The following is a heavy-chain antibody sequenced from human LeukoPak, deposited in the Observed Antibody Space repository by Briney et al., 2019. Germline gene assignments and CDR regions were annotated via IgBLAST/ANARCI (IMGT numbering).Heavy chain of an antibody. J-gene: IGHJ4*02. Sequence: PGGSLRLSCAVSGFTVSSNYMTWVRQAPGKGLEWVPVIYSGDNTYYADSVKGRFTISRDNSKNTLYLQMNSLRAEDTAVYYCAKKMSDSSGADYWGQGTLVTVSS. CDR2: IYSGDNT. CDR3: AKKMSDSSGADY. D-gene: IGHD3-22*01. CDR1: GFTVSSNY. V-gene: IGHV3-66*02.